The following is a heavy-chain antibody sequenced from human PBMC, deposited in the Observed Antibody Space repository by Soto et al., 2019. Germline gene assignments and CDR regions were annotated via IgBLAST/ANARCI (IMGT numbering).Heavy chain of an antibody. V-gene: IGHV1-46*03. CDR2: INPSGGST. D-gene: IGHD3-10*01. CDR1: GYTFTSYY. CDR3: ARVMSSVEYYYGSGSDY. J-gene: IGHJ4*02. Sequence: QVQLVQSGAEVKKPGASVKVSCEASGYTFTSYYMHWVRQAPGQGLEWMGIINPSGGSTSYAQKFQGRVTMTRDTSTSTVYMELSSLRSEDTAVYYCARVMSSVEYYYGSGSDYWGQGTLVTVSS.